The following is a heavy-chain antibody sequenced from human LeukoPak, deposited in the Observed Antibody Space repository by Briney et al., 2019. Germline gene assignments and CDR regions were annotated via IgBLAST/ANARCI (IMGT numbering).Heavy chain of an antibody. V-gene: IGHV3-15*01. D-gene: IGHD3-22*01. CDR3: TTGDMIVTNGYFDY. CDR2: IKSKTDGGTT. CDR1: GFTFSSYW. J-gene: IGHJ4*02. Sequence: PGGSLRLSCAASGFTFSSYWMSWVRQAPGKGLEWVGRIKSKTDGGTTDYAAPVKGRFTISRDDSKNTLYLQMNSLKTEDTAVYYCTTGDMIVTNGYFDYWGQGTLVTVSS.